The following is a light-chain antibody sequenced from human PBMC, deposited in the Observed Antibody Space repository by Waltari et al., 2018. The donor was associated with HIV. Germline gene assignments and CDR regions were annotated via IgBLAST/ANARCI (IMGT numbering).Light chain of an antibody. CDR1: RSDVGGYDA. V-gene: IGLV2-11*01. CDR3: CSYAGTYTYVL. Sequence: QSALTQPRSVSGSPGQSVTIPCTGTRSDVGGYDAVLWYLPHPGKVPKLIIYEVIKRPSGVPDRFSGSKSGNTASLTISGLQTEDEADYFCCSYAGTYTYVLFGGGTKLTVL. J-gene: IGLJ3*02. CDR2: EVI.